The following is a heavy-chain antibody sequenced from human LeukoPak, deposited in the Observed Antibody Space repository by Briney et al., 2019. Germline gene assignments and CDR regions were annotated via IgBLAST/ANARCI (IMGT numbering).Heavy chain of an antibody. Sequence: GSLRLSCTASGFTFTTYNMNWVRQAPGKGLEWVSYISRSSSTIYYADSVQGRFTISRDNAKNSLYLQMNSLRAEDTAVYYCARELGAFDIWGQGTMVTVSS. CDR3: ARELGAFDI. CDR2: ISRSSSTI. V-gene: IGHV3-48*04. CDR1: GFTFTTYN. D-gene: IGHD7-27*01. J-gene: IGHJ3*02.